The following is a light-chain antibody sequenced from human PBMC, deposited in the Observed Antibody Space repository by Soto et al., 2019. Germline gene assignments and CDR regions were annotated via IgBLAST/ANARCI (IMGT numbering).Light chain of an antibody. V-gene: IGLV2-23*02. J-gene: IGLJ3*02. CDR2: EVS. Sequence: QSVLTQPASVSGSPGQSITISCTGTSSDVGSYNLVSWYQQHPGTAPKLMAYEVSKRPSGVSNRFSASKSGNTASLTISGLQAVDEADYYCCSYAVSSTFVFGGGTKLTVL. CDR1: SSDVGSYNL. CDR3: CSYAVSSTFV.